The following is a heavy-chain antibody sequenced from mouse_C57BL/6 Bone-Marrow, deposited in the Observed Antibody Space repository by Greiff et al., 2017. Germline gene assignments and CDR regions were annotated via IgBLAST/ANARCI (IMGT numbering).Heavy chain of an antibody. D-gene: IGHD1-1*01. CDR2: ISSGGSYT. CDR1: GFTFSSYG. V-gene: IGHV5-6*02. J-gene: IGHJ2*01. CDR3: ASLYYYGSTFFDY. Sequence: EVKLVESGGDLVKPGGSLKLSCAASGFTFSSYGMSWVRQTPDKRLEWVATISSGGSYTYYPDSVKGRFTISRDNAKNTLYLQMSSLKSEDTAMYYCASLYYYGSTFFDYWGQGTTLTVSS.